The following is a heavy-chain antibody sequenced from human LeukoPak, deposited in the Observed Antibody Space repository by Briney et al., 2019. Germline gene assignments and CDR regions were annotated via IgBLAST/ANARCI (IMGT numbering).Heavy chain of an antibody. CDR3: AGRGMYYYGY. D-gene: IGHD3-10*01. V-gene: IGHV4-59*01. J-gene: IGHJ4*02. Sequence: PSETLSLTCTVSGGSISGYYWSWIRQPPGKGLEWIGYISYTGSTNYNPSLKSPVTISVDTSKNQFSLKLSSVTAADTAVYFCAGRGMYYYGYWGQGTLVTVSS. CDR2: ISYTGST. CDR1: GGSISGYY.